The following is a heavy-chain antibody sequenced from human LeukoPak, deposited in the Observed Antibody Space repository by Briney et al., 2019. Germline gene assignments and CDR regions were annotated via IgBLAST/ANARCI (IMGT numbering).Heavy chain of an antibody. D-gene: IGHD2-21*01. V-gene: IGHV1-18*01. CDR1: GYTFTSYG. CDR3: ARSPFPTCGGDCYYYFDY. Sequence: RRASVKVSCKASGYTFTSYGISWVRQAPGQGLEWMGWTSAYNGNTNYTQKLQGRVTMTTDTSTSTAYMELRSLRSDDTAVYYCARSPFPTCGGDCYYYFDYWGQGTLVTVSS. J-gene: IGHJ4*02. CDR2: TSAYNGNT.